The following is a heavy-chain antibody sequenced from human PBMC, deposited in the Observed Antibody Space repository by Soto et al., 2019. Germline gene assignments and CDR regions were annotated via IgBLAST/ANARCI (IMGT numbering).Heavy chain of an antibody. CDR3: AHSRIIASSWNNYYYYGVDV. V-gene: IGHV4-39*07. Sequence: SETLSLTCTVSGGSISSYYWGWIRQPPGKGLEWIGSIYYSGSTYYNPSLKSRVTISVDTSKNQFSLKLSSVTAADTATYYCAHSRIIASSWNNYYYYGVDVWGQGITVTVSS. CDR1: GGSISSYY. J-gene: IGHJ6*02. CDR2: IYYSGST. D-gene: IGHD6-13*01.